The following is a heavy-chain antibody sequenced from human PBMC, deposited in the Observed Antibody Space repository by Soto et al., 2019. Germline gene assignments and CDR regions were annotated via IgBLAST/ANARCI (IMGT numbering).Heavy chain of an antibody. CDR3: ARQREWIAVAGTIYYYGMDV. CDR2: IYYSGST. CDR1: VGSISSSSYY. J-gene: IGHJ6*02. D-gene: IGHD6-19*01. Sequence: SETLSLTCTFSVGSISSSSYYWGWIRQPPGKGLEWIGSIYYSGSTYYNPSLKSRVTISVDTSKNQFSLKLSSVTAADTAVYYCARQREWIAVAGTIYYYGMDVWGQGTTVTVSS. V-gene: IGHV4-39*01.